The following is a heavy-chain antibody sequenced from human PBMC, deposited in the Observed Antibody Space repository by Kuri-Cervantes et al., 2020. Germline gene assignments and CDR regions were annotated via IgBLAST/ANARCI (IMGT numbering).Heavy chain of an antibody. CDR1: GGSISRSSSYY. Sequence: SETLSLTCTVSGGSISRSSSYYWGWIRQPPGKGLEWIGTIYYNGDTYYNPSLESRVTLPIDKSLNQFYLEFTSVSAADTAVYFCVSGVFDVWGPGRLVTVSS. CDR2: IYYNGDT. V-gene: IGHV4-39*07. J-gene: IGHJ3*01. CDR3: VSGVFDV. D-gene: IGHD2-8*01.